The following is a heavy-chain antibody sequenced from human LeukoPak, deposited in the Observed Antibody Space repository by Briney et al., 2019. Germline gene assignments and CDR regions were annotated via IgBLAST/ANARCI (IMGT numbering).Heavy chain of an antibody. J-gene: IGHJ4*02. CDR1: GFTFSSYG. V-gene: IGHV3-23*01. Sequence: GGSLRLSCAASGFTFSSYGMSWVRQAPGKGLEWVSAISGSGGRTYYADSVKGRVTISRDNSKNTLYLQMNSLRAEDTAVYYCAKEVSIISRGLDYWGQGILVTVSS. CDR2: ISGSGGRT. CDR3: AKEVSIISRGLDY. D-gene: IGHD2-21*01.